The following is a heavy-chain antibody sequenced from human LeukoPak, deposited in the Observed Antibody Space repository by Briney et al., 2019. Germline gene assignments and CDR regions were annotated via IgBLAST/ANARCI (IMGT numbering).Heavy chain of an antibody. J-gene: IGHJ4*02. CDR1: GYTFSNYN. CDR2: INPSGGST. Sequence: ASVKVSCKTSGYTFSNYNINWVRQAPGQGLEWMGIINPSGGSTSYAQKFQGRVTMTRDTSTSTVYMELSSLRSEDTAVYYCAIEYCSGGSCYRANYWGQGTLVTVSS. D-gene: IGHD2-15*01. V-gene: IGHV1-46*01. CDR3: AIEYCSGGSCYRANY.